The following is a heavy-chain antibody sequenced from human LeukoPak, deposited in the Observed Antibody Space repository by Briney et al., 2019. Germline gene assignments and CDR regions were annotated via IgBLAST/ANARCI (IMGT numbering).Heavy chain of an antibody. Sequence: GGSLILAWTEAGFNVGDYAMGWVRQAPGRGREWVGFIRNKVYGGTIEYAAAVKGRLTISRDDSKSLAFLKMDSLKTEDTAVYYCLRYYGSGSLSGYWGQGTLVTVSS. J-gene: IGHJ4*02. V-gene: IGHV3-49*04. CDR2: IRNKVYGGTI. CDR1: GFNVGDYA. CDR3: LRYYGSGSLSGY. D-gene: IGHD3-10*01.